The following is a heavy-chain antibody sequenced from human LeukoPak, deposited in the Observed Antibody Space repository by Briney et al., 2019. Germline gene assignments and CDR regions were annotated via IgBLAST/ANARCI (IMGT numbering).Heavy chain of an antibody. D-gene: IGHD2-15*01. V-gene: IGHV1-8*03. J-gene: IGHJ1*01. Sequence: ASVKLSCKASGYTFTSYDINWVRQPSVQGLEWMGWMKPNSGNTGYAQKFQGRVTITRSTSISTAYMELSSLRSEDTAVYYCARGRRGYCSGDSCLEYFQHWGQGTLVTVFS. CDR2: MKPNSGNT. CDR1: GYTFTSYD. CDR3: ARGRRGYCSGDSCLEYFQH.